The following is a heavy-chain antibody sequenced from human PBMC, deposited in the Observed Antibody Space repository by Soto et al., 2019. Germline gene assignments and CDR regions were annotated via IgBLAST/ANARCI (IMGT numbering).Heavy chain of an antibody. D-gene: IGHD4-17*01. CDR3: ARARATVTTERALGY. CDR1: GYTFYSYD. V-gene: IGHV1-18*01. CDR2: TSTYNGES. Sequence: QVQLVQSGAEVKKPGASVKVSCKTSGYTFYSYDITWVRQAPGQGLEWMGTTSTYNGESNFSQHLQGRVTITIDKSTATAYMDLKQLTSDDTAVYYCARARATVTTERALGYWGQGTLVSVSS. J-gene: IGHJ4*02.